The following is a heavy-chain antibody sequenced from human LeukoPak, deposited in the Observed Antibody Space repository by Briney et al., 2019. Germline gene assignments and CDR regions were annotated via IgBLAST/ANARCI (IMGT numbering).Heavy chain of an antibody. CDR3: ARVGTTGTTAISYYYGMDV. D-gene: IGHD1-1*01. J-gene: IGHJ6*02. CDR2: ISAHNGNT. V-gene: IGHV1-18*01. CDR1: GYTFTSYG. Sequence: ASVKVSCKASGYTFTSYGISWVRQAPGQGLEWMGWISAHNGNTNYAQKLQGRVTMTTDTSTSTAYMELRSLRSDDTAVYYCARVGTTGTTAISYYYGMDVWGQGTTVTVSS.